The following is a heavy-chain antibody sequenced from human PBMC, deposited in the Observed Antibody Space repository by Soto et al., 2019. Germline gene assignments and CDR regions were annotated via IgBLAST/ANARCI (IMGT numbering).Heavy chain of an antibody. CDR2: INHSGST. D-gene: IGHD3-22*01. CDR3: ASNNYYDSSGPKALPFDY. J-gene: IGHJ4*02. Sequence: PGKGLEWIGEINHSGSTNYNPSLKSRVTISVDTSKNQFSLKLSSVTAADTAVYYCASNNYYDSSGPKALPFDYWGQGTLVTDS. V-gene: IGHV4-34*01.